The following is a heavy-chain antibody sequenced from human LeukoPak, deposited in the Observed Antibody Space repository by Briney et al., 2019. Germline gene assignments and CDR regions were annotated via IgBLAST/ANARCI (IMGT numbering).Heavy chain of an antibody. Sequence: TGGSLRLSCAASGFTFSSYGMHWVRQAPGKGLEGVAFIRYDGSNKYYADSVKGRFTISRDNSKNTLSLQVNSLRAEDTAVYYCARDRVTAFGGGNWFDPWGQGTLVTVSS. CDR2: IRYDGSNK. D-gene: IGHD3-16*01. CDR3: ARDRVTAFGGGNWFDP. V-gene: IGHV3-30*02. J-gene: IGHJ5*02. CDR1: GFTFSSYG.